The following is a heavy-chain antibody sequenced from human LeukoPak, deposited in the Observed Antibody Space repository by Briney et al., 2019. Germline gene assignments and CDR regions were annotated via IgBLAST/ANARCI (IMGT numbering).Heavy chain of an antibody. V-gene: IGHV4-34*01. D-gene: IGHD1-26*01. CDR2: INHSGST. J-gene: IGHJ5*02. CDR3: ARAGAAGATIGWFDP. Sequence: SETLSLTCAVYGGSVSGYYWSWIRQPPGKGLEWIGEINHSGSTNYNPSLKSRVTISVDTSKNQFSLKLSSVTAADTAVYYCARAGAAGATIGWFDPWGQGTLVTVSS. CDR1: GGSVSGYY.